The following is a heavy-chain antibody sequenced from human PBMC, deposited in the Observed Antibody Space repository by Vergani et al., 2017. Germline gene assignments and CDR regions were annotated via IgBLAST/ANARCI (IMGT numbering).Heavy chain of an antibody. D-gene: IGHD2-2*01. CDR3: AREPRLVVPAAPFDY. J-gene: IGHJ4*02. CDR1: GGTFSSYA. CDR2: IIPIFGTA. V-gene: IGHV1-69*18. Sequence: QVQLVQSGAEVKKPGSSVKVSCKASGGTFSSYAISWVRQAPGQGLEWMGRIIPIFGTANYALKFQGRVTITADESTSTAYMELSSLRSEDTAVYYCAREPRLVVPAAPFDYWGQGTLVTVSS.